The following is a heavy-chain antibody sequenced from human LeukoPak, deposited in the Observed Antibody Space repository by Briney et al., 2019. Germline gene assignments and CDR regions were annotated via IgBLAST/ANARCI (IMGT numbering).Heavy chain of an antibody. Sequence: PSETLSLTCGVSGGSISSSNWWSWVRQSPGKGLEWIGEIYHSGTTHYNPSLKSRVTISVDKSKNQFSLKLNSVTAADTAVYYCARSMGTVDYWCFDLWGRGTLVTVSS. CDR2: IYHSGTT. CDR3: ARSMGTVDYWCFDL. D-gene: IGHD2-21*02. CDR1: GGSISSSNW. J-gene: IGHJ2*01. V-gene: IGHV4-4*02.